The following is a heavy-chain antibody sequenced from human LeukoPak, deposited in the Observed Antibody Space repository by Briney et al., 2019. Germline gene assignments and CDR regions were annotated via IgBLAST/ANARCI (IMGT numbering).Heavy chain of an antibody. CDR1: GYSFTSYW. V-gene: IGHV5-51*01. D-gene: IGHD2-2*02. CDR2: IYPGDSDT. Sequence: GESLKISCKGSGYSFTSYWIGWVRQMPGKGLEWMGIIYPGDSDTRYSPSFQGQVTISADKSISTAYLQWSSLKASDTAMYYCARRSVVVPAAIPYFDLWGRGTLVTVSS. CDR3: ARRSVVVPAAIPYFDL. J-gene: IGHJ2*01.